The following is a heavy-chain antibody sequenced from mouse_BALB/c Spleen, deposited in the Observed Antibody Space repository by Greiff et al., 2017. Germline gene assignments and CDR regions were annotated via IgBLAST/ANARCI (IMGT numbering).Heavy chain of an antibody. CDR1: GFSLSTSGMG. D-gene: IGHD1-1*01. Sequence: QVTLKVSGPGILQPSQTLSLTCSFSGFSLSTSGMGVGWIRQPSGKGLEWLAHIWWDDDKRYNPALKSRLTISKDTSSNQVFLKIASVDTADTATYYCARIPHYYGSSYDYFDYWGQGTTLTVSS. J-gene: IGHJ2*01. CDR3: ARIPHYYGSSYDYFDY. V-gene: IGHV8-8*01. CDR2: IWWDDDK.